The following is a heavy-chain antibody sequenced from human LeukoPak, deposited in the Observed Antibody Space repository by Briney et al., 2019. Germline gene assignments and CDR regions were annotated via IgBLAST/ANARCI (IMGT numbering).Heavy chain of an antibody. CDR1: GFTFAGYA. V-gene: IGHV3-23*01. CDR3: ARDVYSSSWFDY. J-gene: IGHJ4*02. Sequence: GGSLRLSCAASGFTFAGYAMSWVRQAPGKGLEWVSTLSGSGGSTYYADSVKGRFTISRDNSKNTLYLQMNSLRAEDTAVYYCARDVYSSSWFDYWGQGTLVTVSS. CDR2: LSGSGGST. D-gene: IGHD6-13*01.